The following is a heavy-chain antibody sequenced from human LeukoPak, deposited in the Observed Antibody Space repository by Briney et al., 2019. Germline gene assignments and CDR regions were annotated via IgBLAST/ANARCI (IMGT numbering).Heavy chain of an antibody. CDR3: ARCTTGRTFGSLREIKRSREIDY. CDR2: ISSSSSNI. V-gene: IGHV3-21*01. J-gene: IGHJ4*02. CDR1: GFTFSSYS. D-gene: IGHD1-1*01. Sequence: GGSLRLSCAASGFTFSSYSMNWVRQAPGKGLEWVSSISSSSSNIYYADSVKGRFTISRDNAMNSLYLQMNSLRVEDTAVYYCARCTTGRTFGSLREIKRSREIDYWGQGTLVTVSS.